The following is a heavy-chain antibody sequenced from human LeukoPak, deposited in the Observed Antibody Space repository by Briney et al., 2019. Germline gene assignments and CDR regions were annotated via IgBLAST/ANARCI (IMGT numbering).Heavy chain of an antibody. J-gene: IGHJ4*02. V-gene: IGHV3-21*01. CDR2: ISSSSSYI. CDR3: ARVPYSGYHFDY. Sequence: GRSLRLSCAASGFTFNSYSMNWVRQAPGKGLEWVSSISSSSSYIKYADSVMGRFTISRDNAKNSLYLQMNSLRGEDTAVYYCARVPYSGYHFDYWGQGTLVTVSS. CDR1: GFTFNSYS. D-gene: IGHD1-26*01.